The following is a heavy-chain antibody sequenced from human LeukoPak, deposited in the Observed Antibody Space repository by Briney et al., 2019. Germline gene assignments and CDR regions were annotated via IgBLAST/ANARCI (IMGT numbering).Heavy chain of an antibody. Sequence: GGSLRLSCAASGFPFSSYGMHWVGQAPGKGLDWVAFIRYDGSNKFYSDSVRGRFTISRDNSKSTLYLQMNSLRPEDTAVYYCAREDGWGQGTLVTVSS. CDR1: GFPFSSYG. CDR3: AREDG. D-gene: IGHD4-17*01. J-gene: IGHJ4*02. CDR2: IRYDGSNK. V-gene: IGHV3-30*02.